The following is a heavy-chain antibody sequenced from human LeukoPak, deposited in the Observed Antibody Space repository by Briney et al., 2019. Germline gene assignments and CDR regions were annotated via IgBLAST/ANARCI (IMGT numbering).Heavy chain of an antibody. D-gene: IGHD3-3*01. J-gene: IGHJ4*02. V-gene: IGHV4-61*02. CDR2: IYSSGST. Sequence: PSETLSLTCTVSGGSISSGSYYWSWIRQPAGKGLEWIGRIYSSGSTTYNPSLKSRVTMSVDTSKNQFSLKVTSVTAADTAVYYCARRGRGDLVYWGQGTLVTVSS. CDR3: ARRGRGDLVY. CDR1: GGSISSGSYY.